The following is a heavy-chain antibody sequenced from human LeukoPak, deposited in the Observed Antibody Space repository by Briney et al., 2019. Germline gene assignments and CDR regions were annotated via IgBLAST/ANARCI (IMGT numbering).Heavy chain of an antibody. D-gene: IGHD3-10*01. CDR3: AREHTLLLWFGELSPYYMDV. V-gene: IGHV4-61*02. CDR1: GGSISSGSYY. J-gene: IGHJ6*03. CDR2: IYTSGST. Sequence: SQTLSLTCTVSGGSISSGSYYWSWTRQPAGKGLEWIGRIYTSGSTNYDPSLKSRVTISVDTSKNQFSLKLSSVTAADTAVYYCAREHTLLLWFGELSPYYMDVWGKGTTVTISS.